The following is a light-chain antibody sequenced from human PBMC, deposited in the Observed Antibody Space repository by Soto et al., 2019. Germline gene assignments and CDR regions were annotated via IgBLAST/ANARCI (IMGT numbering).Light chain of an antibody. J-gene: IGKJ5*01. CDR1: QSLLHSNGYNY. CDR2: LGA. Sequence: IVMTQSPLSLPVTPGEAASISCRSSQSLLHSNGYNYLDGYLQKPGQYPQLLIYLGANRAYGVPHRVSGSGSGRDFTLKLSRVEAEDVVIYYGMQGLQTPIIFGQETRLEMK. CDR3: MQGLQTPII. V-gene: IGKV2-28*01.